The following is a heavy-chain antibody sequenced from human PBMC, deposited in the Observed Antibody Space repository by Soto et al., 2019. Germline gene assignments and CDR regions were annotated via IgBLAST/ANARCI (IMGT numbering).Heavy chain of an antibody. Sequence: SETLSLTCTVSGGSISSGGYYWSWIRQHPGKGLEWIGYIYYSGSTYYNPSLKSRVTISVDTSKNQFSLKLSSVTAADTAVYYCARYYGSGSIFDYCGQGTLVTVSS. V-gene: IGHV4-31*03. D-gene: IGHD3-10*01. CDR1: GGSISSGGYY. CDR3: ARYYGSGSIFDY. J-gene: IGHJ4*02. CDR2: IYYSGST.